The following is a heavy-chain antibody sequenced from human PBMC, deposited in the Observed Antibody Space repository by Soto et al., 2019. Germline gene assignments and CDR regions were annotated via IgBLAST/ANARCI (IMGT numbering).Heavy chain of an antibody. Sequence: GGSLRLSCAASGFPFSSYWMHWVSHAPGKGLVWVSRINSDGSSTSYADSVKGRFTISRDNAKNTLYLQMNSLRAEDTAVYYCARDRGDTAMVEYYYYYYGMDVWGQGTTVTVSS. J-gene: IGHJ6*02. CDR3: ARDRGDTAMVEYYYYYYGMDV. D-gene: IGHD5-18*01. V-gene: IGHV3-74*01. CDR1: GFPFSSYW. CDR2: INSDGSST.